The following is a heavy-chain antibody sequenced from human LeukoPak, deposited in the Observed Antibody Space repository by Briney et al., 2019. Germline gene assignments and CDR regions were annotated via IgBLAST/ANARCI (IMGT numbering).Heavy chain of an antibody. Sequence: ASVKVSCKASGYTLTNYHMHWVRQAPGQGLEWMGMINPSGGNTRCEQKFQGRVTMTRDTFTSTVYMELSSLRSEDTAAYYCARLYYGGNGDDAFDIWGQGTMVTVSS. D-gene: IGHD4-23*01. CDR2: INPSGGNT. CDR3: ARLYYGGNGDDAFDI. CDR1: GYTLTNYH. V-gene: IGHV1-46*01. J-gene: IGHJ3*02.